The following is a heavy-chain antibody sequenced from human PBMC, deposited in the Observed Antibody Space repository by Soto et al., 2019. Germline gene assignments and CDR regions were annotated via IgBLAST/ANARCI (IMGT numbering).Heavy chain of an antibody. CDR3: AMPRRVTGYYFDY. CDR1: GFTFSDYY. CDR2: ISSSSKTI. D-gene: IGHD7-27*01. Sequence: QVQLVESGGGLVKAGGSLRLSCAASGFTFSDYYMGWVRQAPGKGLEWVSYISSSSKTIYYADSVKGRFTISRDNPKNSLYLQMNSLRAEHTAVYYCAMPRRVTGYYFDYWGQGTLVTVSS. J-gene: IGHJ4*02. V-gene: IGHV3-11*01.